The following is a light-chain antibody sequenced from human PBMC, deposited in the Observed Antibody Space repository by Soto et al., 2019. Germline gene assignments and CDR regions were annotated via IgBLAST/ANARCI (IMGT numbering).Light chain of an antibody. V-gene: IGKV1-5*01. CDR1: QNINTW. CDR3: QQYENLPT. J-gene: IGKJ5*01. CDR2: DAY. Sequence: DIQMTQSPSTLSASVGDSVTISCRASQNINTWLAWYHQKPGMAPKLLISDAYTLESGVPSRFSGSGSGPEFTLTISRLQPEDIATYYCQQYENLPTFGQGTRLEIK.